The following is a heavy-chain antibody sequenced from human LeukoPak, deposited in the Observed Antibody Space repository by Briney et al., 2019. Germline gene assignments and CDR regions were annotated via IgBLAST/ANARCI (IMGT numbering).Heavy chain of an antibody. Sequence: GRSLRLSCAASGITFSSYGMHWVRQAPGKGLERVAVIGYDGSDKYYADSVKGRFTISRDNSKNTLYLQMNSLRAEDTAVYYCARDYESLFDYWGQGTLVTVSS. CDR3: ARDYESLFDY. CDR2: IGYDGSDK. J-gene: IGHJ4*02. V-gene: IGHV3-33*01. D-gene: IGHD3-3*01. CDR1: GITFSSYG.